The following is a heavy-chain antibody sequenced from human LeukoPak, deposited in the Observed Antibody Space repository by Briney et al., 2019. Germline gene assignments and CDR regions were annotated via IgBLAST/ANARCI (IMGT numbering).Heavy chain of an antibody. Sequence: SETLSLTCTVSGGSISSGGYYWSWIRQHPGKGLEWIGEINHSGSTNYNPSLKSRVTISLDTSKNQFSLKLSSVTAADTAVYYCARGTLLWFGELFDYWGQGTLVTVSS. CDR1: GGSISSGGYY. CDR2: INHSGST. CDR3: ARGTLLWFGELFDY. J-gene: IGHJ4*02. V-gene: IGHV4-61*08. D-gene: IGHD3-10*01.